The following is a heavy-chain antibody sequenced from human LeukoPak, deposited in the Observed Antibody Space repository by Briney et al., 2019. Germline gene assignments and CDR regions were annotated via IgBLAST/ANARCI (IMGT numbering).Heavy chain of an antibody. CDR3: VRDIAPIGAVWFDP. Sequence: GGSLRLSCAASGFTVKRYYMYWIRQAPGRGPMWVSRISDDGRATLYADFAKGRFTISRDSAKNTVYLQMNSLRVEDTALYYCVRDIAPIGAVWFDPWGQGTLVTVSS. CDR2: ISDDGRAT. J-gene: IGHJ5*02. V-gene: IGHV3-74*01. D-gene: IGHD6-13*01. CDR1: GFTVKRYY.